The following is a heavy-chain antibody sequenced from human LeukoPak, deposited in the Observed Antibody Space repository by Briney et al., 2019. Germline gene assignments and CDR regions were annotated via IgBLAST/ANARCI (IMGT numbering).Heavy chain of an antibody. CDR1: GFTFSSYA. Sequence: GGSLRLSCAASGFTFSSYAMHWVRQAPGKGLEWVAVISYDGSNKYYADSVKGRFTISRDNSKNTLYLQMNSLRAEDTAVYYCARGHAYCGGDCHSVYFQHWGQGTLVTVSS. CDR3: ARGHAYCGGDCHSVYFQH. V-gene: IGHV3-30-3*01. D-gene: IGHD2-21*02. J-gene: IGHJ1*01. CDR2: ISYDGSNK.